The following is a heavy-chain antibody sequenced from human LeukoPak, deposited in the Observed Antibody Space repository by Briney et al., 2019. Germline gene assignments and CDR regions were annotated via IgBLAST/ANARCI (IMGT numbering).Heavy chain of an antibody. V-gene: IGHV3-21*01. D-gene: IGHD6-13*01. CDR3: AREQQLEIDP. CDR2: ISSSSSYI. CDR1: GFTFSSYE. Sequence: PGGSLRLSCAASGFTFSSYEMNWVRQAPGKGLEWVSSISSSSSYIYYADSVKGRFTISRDNAKNSLYLQMNSLRAEDTAVYYCAREQQLEIDPWGQGTLVTVSS. J-gene: IGHJ5*02.